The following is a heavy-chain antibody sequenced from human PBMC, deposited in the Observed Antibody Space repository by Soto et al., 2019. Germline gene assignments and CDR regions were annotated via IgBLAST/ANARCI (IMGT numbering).Heavy chain of an antibody. Sequence: PGGSLRLSCAASGFTFSSYAMSWVRQAPGKGLEWVSAISGSGGSTYYADSVKGRFTISRDNSKNTLYLQMNSLRAEDTAVYYCAKDPGYSSSWYYYYYYYGMDVWGQGTTVT. CDR3: AKDPGYSSSWYYYYYYYGMDV. CDR2: ISGSGGST. J-gene: IGHJ6*02. V-gene: IGHV3-23*01. D-gene: IGHD6-13*01. CDR1: GFTFSSYA.